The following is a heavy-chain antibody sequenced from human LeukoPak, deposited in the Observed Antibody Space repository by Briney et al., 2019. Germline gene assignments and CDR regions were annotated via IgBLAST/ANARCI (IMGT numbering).Heavy chain of an antibody. CDR2: INPNSGGT. J-gene: IGHJ4*02. V-gene: IGHV1-2*02. CDR1: GYTFTDYY. CDR3: ARSHPGTFDY. D-gene: IGHD1-14*01. Sequence: GASVKVPCKASGYTFTDYYMHWVRQAPGHGLEWMGWINPNSGGTNYAQKFQGRVTMTRDTSISTAYMELSRLRSDDTAVYYCARSHPGTFDYWGQGTLVTVSS.